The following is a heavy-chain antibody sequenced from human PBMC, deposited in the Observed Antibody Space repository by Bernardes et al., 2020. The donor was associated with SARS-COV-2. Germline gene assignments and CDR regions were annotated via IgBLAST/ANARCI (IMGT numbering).Heavy chain of an antibody. CDR3: ARVHSSDATSFDY. D-gene: IGHD2-2*01. Sequence: SETLSLTCTVSGGSFSGYYWCWIRQPPGRGLEWIGDIHYSGSTKYNPSLESRVTISVDTSKNHFSLKLTSVTAADTAMYYCARVHSSDATSFDYWAQGPLVTVAS. CDR1: GGSFSGYY. V-gene: IGHV4-59*01. CDR2: IHYSGST. J-gene: IGHJ4*02.